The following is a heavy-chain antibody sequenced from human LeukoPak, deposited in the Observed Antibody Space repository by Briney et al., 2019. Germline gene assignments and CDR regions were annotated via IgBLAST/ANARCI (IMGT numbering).Heavy chain of an antibody. CDR3: ARDWGIEGRDIPVAGRSDYYFGLDV. Sequence: GASVKVSCKVSGYTLTELSMHWLRQAPGQGLEWMGIINPSGGSTDYAQKFQGRVTMTRDASTRTVYMELSSLRFEDTAVYYCARDWGIEGRDIPVAGRSDYYFGLDVWGPGTTVTVSS. D-gene: IGHD6-19*01. V-gene: IGHV1-46*01. CDR2: INPSGGST. CDR1: GYTLTELS. J-gene: IGHJ6*02.